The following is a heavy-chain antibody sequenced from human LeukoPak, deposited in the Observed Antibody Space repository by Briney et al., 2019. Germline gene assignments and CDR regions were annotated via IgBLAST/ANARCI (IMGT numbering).Heavy chain of an antibody. J-gene: IGHJ6*02. CDR1: GYTFTSYG. V-gene: IGHV1-18*01. CDR2: ISAYNGNT. CDR3: ARMRRARYYYYGMDV. Sequence: ASVKVSCKASGYTFTSYGISWVRQAPGQGLEWMGWISAYNGNTNYAQKLQGRVTITTDTSTSTAYMELRSLRSDDTAVYYCARMRRARYYYYGMDVWGQGTTVTVSS.